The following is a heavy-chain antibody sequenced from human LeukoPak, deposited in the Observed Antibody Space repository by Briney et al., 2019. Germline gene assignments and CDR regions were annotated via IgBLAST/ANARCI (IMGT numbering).Heavy chain of an antibody. V-gene: IGHV4-4*09. D-gene: IGHD3-3*01. CDR1: GGSINTYY. CDR3: AKHDTVFGAAHFYMDV. CDR2: FYSTGNT. Sequence: SVTLSLTCAVSGGSINTYYWSWIRQPPGKGLEWIGYFYSTGNTNYNPSLKGRVTISLDTSKNQFSLNLSSVTAADTAVYYCAKHDTVFGAAHFYMDVWGKGTTVTVSS. J-gene: IGHJ6*03.